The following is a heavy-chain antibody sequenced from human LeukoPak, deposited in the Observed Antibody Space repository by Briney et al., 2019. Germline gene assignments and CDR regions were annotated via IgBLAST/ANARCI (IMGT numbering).Heavy chain of an antibody. V-gene: IGHV1-2*02. D-gene: IGHD3-10*01. CDR2: INPKSGDT. J-gene: IGHJ4*02. CDR1: GYTLTDYY. CDR3: ARDYYGSGSFSGH. Sequence: ASVKVSCKASGYTLTDYYMHWVRQAPGQGLEWMGWINPKSGDTNFAQKFQGRVTMTRDTSITTAYMELSRLTFDDTAVYYCARDYYGSGSFSGHWGQGTLVTVYS.